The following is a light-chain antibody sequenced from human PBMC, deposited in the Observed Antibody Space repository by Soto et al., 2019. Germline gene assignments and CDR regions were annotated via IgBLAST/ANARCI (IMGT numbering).Light chain of an antibody. J-gene: IGKJ1*01. V-gene: IGKV3-15*01. CDR2: GAS. Sequence: LVMTQSPATLSVSPGERATLSCRASQSVRNDLAWYQQKPGQAPRLLIYGASTRATGIPDRFSASGSGTEFTLTISSLEPEDFAVYYCQQFNDWPRTFGQGTKVDI. CDR1: QSVRND. CDR3: QQFNDWPRT.